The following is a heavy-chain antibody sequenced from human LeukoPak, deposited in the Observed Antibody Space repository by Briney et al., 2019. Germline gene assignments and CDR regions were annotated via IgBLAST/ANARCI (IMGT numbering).Heavy chain of an antibody. CDR1: GGSISSSNW. V-gene: IGHV4-4*02. J-gene: IGHJ6*02. D-gene: IGHD4-11*01. CDR3: ARDRSNYLGGYYYYGMDV. CDR2: IYHSGST. Sequence: SGTLSLTCAVSGGSISSSNWWSWVRQPPGKGLEWIGEIYHSGSTNYNPSLKSRVTISVDKSKNQFSLKLSSVTAADTAVYYCARDRSNYLGGYYYYGMDVWGQGTTVTVSS.